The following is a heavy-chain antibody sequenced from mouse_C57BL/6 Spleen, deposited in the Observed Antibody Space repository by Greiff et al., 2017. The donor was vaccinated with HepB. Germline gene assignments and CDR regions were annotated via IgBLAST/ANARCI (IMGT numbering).Heavy chain of an antibody. CDR2: ISSGGDYI. Sequence: EVKLVESGEGLVKPGGSLKLSCAASGFTFSSYAMSWVRQTPEKRLEWVAYISSGGDYIYYADTVKGRFTISRDNARNTLYLQMSSLKSEDTAMYYCTREGPSYYYGSSYEAMDYWGQGTSVTVSS. J-gene: IGHJ4*01. CDR1: GFTFSSYA. CDR3: TREGPSYYYGSSYEAMDY. D-gene: IGHD1-1*01. V-gene: IGHV5-9-1*02.